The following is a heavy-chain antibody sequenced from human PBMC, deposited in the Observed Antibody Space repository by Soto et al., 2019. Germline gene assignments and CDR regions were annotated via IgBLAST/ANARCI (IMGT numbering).Heavy chain of an antibody. Sequence: GGSLRLSCAASGFTFSSYAMSWVRQAPGKGLGWGAASSGSGGSTYYADSVKGRITISRDNSKSTLYLQMNSLRAEDTAVYYCAKSIDGSGSYFNSPYFAYWGQGTLVTVS. CDR2: SSGSGGST. V-gene: IGHV3-23*01. CDR3: AKSIDGSGSYFNSPYFAY. CDR1: GFTFSSYA. J-gene: IGHJ4*02. D-gene: IGHD3-10*01.